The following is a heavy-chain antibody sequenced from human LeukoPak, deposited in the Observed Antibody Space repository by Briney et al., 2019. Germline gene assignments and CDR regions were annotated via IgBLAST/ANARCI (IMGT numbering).Heavy chain of an antibody. CDR1: GYTFTGYY. V-gene: IGHV1-2*02. CDR3: ARERPDYGDPFDY. J-gene: IGHJ4*02. CDR2: INPNSGGT. Sequence: GASVTVSCKASGYTFTGYYMHWVGQAPGQGRAWMGWINPNSGGTNYAQKFQGRVTMTRDTSISTAYMELSRLRADDTAVYYCARERPDYGDPFDYWGQGTLVTVSS. D-gene: IGHD4-17*01.